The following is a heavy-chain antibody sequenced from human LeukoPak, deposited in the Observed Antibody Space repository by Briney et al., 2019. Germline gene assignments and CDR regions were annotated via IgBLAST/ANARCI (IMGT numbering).Heavy chain of an antibody. CDR1: GGSFSGYY. CDR2: INHSGST. J-gene: IGHJ5*02. V-gene: IGHV4-34*01. CDR3: ARGSAFDP. Sequence: PSETLSLTCAVYGGSFSGYYWSWIRQPPGKGLDWIGEINHSGSTNYNPSLKSRVTISVDTSKNQFSLKLSSVTAADTAAYYCARGSAFDPWGQGTLVTVSS.